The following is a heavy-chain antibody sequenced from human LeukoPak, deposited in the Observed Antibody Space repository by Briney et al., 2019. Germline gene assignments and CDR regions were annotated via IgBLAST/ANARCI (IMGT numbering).Heavy chain of an antibody. V-gene: IGHV3-21*03. Sequence: GRSLRLSCAASGFTFSSYGMNWVRQAPGKGLEWVSSISSSSSYIYNADSVKGRSTISRDNAKNSLYLQMNSLRAEDTAVYYCASPRGYDSRDFDYWGQGTLVTVSS. CDR3: ASPRGYDSRDFDY. CDR1: GFTFSSYG. CDR2: ISSSSSYI. D-gene: IGHD5-12*01. J-gene: IGHJ4*02.